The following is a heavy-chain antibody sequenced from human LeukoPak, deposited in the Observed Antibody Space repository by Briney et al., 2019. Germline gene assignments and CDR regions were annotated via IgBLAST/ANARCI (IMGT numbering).Heavy chain of an antibody. CDR2: IYYSGST. CDR1: GGFISSYY. D-gene: IGHD2-21*02. J-gene: IGHJ4*02. Sequence: SETLSLTCTVSGGFISSYYWSWIRQPPGKGLEWIGYIYYSGSTNYNPSLKSRVTISVDTSKNQFSLKLSSVTAADTAVYYCARGGVTYSDYWGQGTLVTVSS. CDR3: ARGGVTYSDY. V-gene: IGHV4-59*01.